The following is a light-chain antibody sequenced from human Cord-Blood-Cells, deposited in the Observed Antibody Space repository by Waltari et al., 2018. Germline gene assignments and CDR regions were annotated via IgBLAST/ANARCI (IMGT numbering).Light chain of an antibody. V-gene: IGLV2-23*02. J-gene: IGLJ3*02. Sequence: QSALTQPASVSGSPGQSITISCTGTSSDVGRYNLVSWYQQHPGKAPKLMIYEVSKRPSGVSNRFSGSKCGNTSSLTISGRQAEDEADYYCCSYAVSSTWVFGGGTKLTVL. CDR3: CSYAVSSTWV. CDR1: SSDVGRYNL. CDR2: EVS.